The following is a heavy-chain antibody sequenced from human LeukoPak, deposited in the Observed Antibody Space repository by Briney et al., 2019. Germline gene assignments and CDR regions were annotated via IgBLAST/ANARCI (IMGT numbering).Heavy chain of an antibody. V-gene: IGHV3-23*01. J-gene: IGHJ3*01. CDR3: AKDRSSSSWFDGYDF. D-gene: IGHD6-13*01. CDR2: ISGSGGTT. CDR1: GFIFSTCA. Sequence: GGSLRLSCTASGFIFSTCAMSWVRQAPGKGLEWVSAISGSGGTTYYADSVKGRFTISRDNSKNTLFMQMNSLRAEDTAVYYCAKDRSSSSWFDGYDFWGQGTMVTVSS.